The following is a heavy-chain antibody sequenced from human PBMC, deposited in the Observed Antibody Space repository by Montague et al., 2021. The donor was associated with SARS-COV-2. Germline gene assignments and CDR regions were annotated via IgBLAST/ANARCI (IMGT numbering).Heavy chain of an antibody. Sequence: ETLSLTCAVYGGSFSGYYWSWIRQPPGKGLEWIGEINHSGSTNXKPSLKSRVTISVDTSKNQFSLKLSSVTAADTAVYYCARGSRQWLVRPPHYYYFDYWGQGTLVTVSS. D-gene: IGHD6-19*01. CDR2: INHSGST. CDR1: GGSFSGYY. V-gene: IGHV4-34*01. J-gene: IGHJ4*02. CDR3: ARGSRQWLVRPPHYYYFDY.